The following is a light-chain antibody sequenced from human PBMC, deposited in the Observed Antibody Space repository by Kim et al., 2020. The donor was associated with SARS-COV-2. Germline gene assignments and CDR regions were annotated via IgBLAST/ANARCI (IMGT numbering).Light chain of an antibody. V-gene: IGKV3-20*01. J-gene: IGKJ4*01. CDR1: QSVSSSY. Sequence: EIVLTQSPGTLSLSPGERATLSCRASQSVSSSYLAWYQQKPGQAPRLLIYGASSRATGIPDRFSGSGSGTDFTLTISRLEPEDFAVYYCQQYGSSRGIFGGGTKVDIK. CDR3: QQYGSSRGI. CDR2: GAS.